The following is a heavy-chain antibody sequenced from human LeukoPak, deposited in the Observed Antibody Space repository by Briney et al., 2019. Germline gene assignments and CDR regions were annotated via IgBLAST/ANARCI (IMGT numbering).Heavy chain of an antibody. Sequence: GGSLRLSCVASGFTFDDYAMHWVRQAPGKGLVWVPRNSDGSTTNYADSVKGRFTISRDNAKNTLYLQMNSLRAEDTAVYYCAREVENTSGWYSHFDYWGQGTLVTVSS. V-gene: IGHV3-74*01. CDR1: GFTFDDYA. CDR3: AREVENTSGWYSHFDY. D-gene: IGHD6-19*01. J-gene: IGHJ4*02. CDR2: NSDGSTT.